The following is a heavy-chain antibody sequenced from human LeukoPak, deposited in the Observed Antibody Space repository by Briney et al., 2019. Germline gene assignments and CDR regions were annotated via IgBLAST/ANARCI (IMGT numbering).Heavy chain of an antibody. CDR1: GFTFSSYA. J-gene: IGHJ5*02. Sequence: GGSLRLSCAASGFTFSSYAMHWVRQAPGKGLEWVAVISYDGSNKYYADSVKGRFTISGDNSKNTLYLQMNSLRAEDTAVYYCARDFQDYDFWSGYLSPFNWFDPWGQGTLVTVSS. D-gene: IGHD3-3*01. CDR3: ARDFQDYDFWSGYLSPFNWFDP. CDR2: ISYDGSNK. V-gene: IGHV3-30-3*01.